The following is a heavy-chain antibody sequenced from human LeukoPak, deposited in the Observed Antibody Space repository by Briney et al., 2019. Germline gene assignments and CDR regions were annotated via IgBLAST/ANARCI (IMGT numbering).Heavy chain of an antibody. CDR1: GDSLSSDSAA. D-gene: IGHD2-15*01. CDR2: TYYRSKWYN. Sequence: SQTLSLTCAISGDSLSSDSAAWNWIRQSPSRGLEWLGRTYYRSKWYNDYAVSVTSRITINPDTSKNQFSLQLNSVTPEDTAVYYCARDRCSGGSCYQHFQHWGQGTLVTVSS. J-gene: IGHJ1*01. V-gene: IGHV6-1*01. CDR3: ARDRCSGGSCYQHFQH.